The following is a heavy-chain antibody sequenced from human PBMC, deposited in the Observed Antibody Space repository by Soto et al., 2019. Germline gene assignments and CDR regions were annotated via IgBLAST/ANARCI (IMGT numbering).Heavy chain of an antibody. J-gene: IGHJ4*02. CDR2: IVVGSGNT. CDR3: ARGGSSWYGGLFDY. V-gene: IGHV1-58*02. Sequence: GASVKVSCKASGFTFTSSAMQWVRQARGQRLEWIGWIVVGSGNTNYAQKFQERVTITRDMSTSTAYMELSSLRSEDTAVYYCARGGSSWYGGLFDYWGQGTLVTVSS. D-gene: IGHD6-13*01. CDR1: GFTFTSSA.